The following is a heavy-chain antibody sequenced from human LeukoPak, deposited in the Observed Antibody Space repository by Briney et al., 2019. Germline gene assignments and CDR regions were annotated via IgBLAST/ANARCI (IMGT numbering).Heavy chain of an antibody. D-gene: IGHD3-22*01. CDR2: TYYRSKWYN. CDR3: ARALVVITPYFDY. Sequence: SQTLSLTCAISGDSVSINSAAWNWIRQSPSRGLEWLGRTYYRSKWYNDYAVSVKSRITINAETSKHQFSLQLNSVTPEDTAVYYCARALVVITPYFDYWGQGTLVTVSS. J-gene: IGHJ4*02. CDR1: GDSVSINSAA. V-gene: IGHV6-1*01.